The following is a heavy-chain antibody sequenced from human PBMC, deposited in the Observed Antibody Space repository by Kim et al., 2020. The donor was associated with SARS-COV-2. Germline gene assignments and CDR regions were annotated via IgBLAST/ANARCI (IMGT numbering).Heavy chain of an antibody. CDR1: GFTFDDYA. CDR2: IIWSSVRI. V-gene: IGHV3-9*01. D-gene: IGHD3-10*01. J-gene: IGHJ6*04. CDR3: GKDYYGSGSYYPPVAATPSYYGMAV. Sequence: GGSLRLSCAASGFTFDDYAMHWVRQAPGKGLEWVSSIIWSSVRIGYADSVKGRFTISKDNTKNSLYLQMNSLRAEDPALNYCGKDYYGSGSYYPPVAATPSYYGMAVWGTGTPGTVSS.